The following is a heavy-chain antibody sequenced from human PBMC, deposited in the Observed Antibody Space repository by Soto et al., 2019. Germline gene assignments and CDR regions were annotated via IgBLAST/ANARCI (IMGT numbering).Heavy chain of an antibody. Sequence: EVQLLESGGGLVQPGGSLRLSCATSGFMFGSYVMNWVRQAPGKGLEWVSVISGGGSTTNYADSVRGRFTTSRDSSTDTVYLQMYSLRVEDTAVYYCAKARKYSSPYDSWGQGTLVTVSS. CDR1: GFMFGSYV. V-gene: IGHV3-23*01. CDR3: AKARKYSSPYDS. D-gene: IGHD6-19*01. CDR2: ISGGGSTT. J-gene: IGHJ5*01.